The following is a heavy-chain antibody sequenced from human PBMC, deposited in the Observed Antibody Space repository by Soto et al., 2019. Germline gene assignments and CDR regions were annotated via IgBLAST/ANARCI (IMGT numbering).Heavy chain of an antibody. D-gene: IGHD1-1*01. CDR2: IRSKAYGGTT. J-gene: IGHJ4*02. CDR3: TRGVVPGTRDY. Sequence: GGSLRLSCTASGFTFGDYAMSWVRQAPGKGLEWVGFIRSKAYGGTTEYAASVKGRFTISRDDSKSIAYLQMNSLKTEDTAVYYCTRGVVPGTRDYWGQGTLVNVSS. CDR1: GFTFGDYA. V-gene: IGHV3-49*04.